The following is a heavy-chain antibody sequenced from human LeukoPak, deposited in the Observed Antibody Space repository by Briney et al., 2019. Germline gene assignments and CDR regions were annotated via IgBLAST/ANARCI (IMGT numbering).Heavy chain of an antibody. CDR3: GRQTYYYDSSDYYGYYFDY. Sequence: SETLSLTCTVSGGSISSSNYFWGWIRQPPGKGLEWIGSISYSGSTYYNPSLKSRVTISVDTSKNQFSLKLSSVTAADTAVYYCGRQTYYYDSSDYYGYYFDYWGQGTLVTVSS. J-gene: IGHJ4*02. V-gene: IGHV4-39*01. D-gene: IGHD3-22*01. CDR2: ISYSGST. CDR1: GGSISSSNYF.